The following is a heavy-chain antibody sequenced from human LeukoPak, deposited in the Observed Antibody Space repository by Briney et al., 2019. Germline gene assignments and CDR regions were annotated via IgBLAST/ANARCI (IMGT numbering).Heavy chain of an antibody. CDR2: ISAGNGNT. CDR3: ARDRSSGWESWYFDL. Sequence: GASVKASCKASGYMFTSYAMHWVRQAPGQRLEWMGWISAGNGNTKYSQKFQGRVTITRDTSASTAYMALSSLRSEDTAVYYCARDRSSGWESWYFDLWGRGTLVTVSS. D-gene: IGHD6-19*01. CDR1: GYMFTSYA. V-gene: IGHV1-3*01. J-gene: IGHJ2*01.